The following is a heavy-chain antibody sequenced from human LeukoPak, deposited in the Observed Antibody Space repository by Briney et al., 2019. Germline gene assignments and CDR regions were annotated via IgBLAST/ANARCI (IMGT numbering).Heavy chain of an antibody. V-gene: IGHV6-1*01. CDR1: GDSVSSNSAA. CDR3: ARVVEGFGELLSYYYYYMDV. Sequence: SQTLSLTCAISGDSVSSNSAAWNWIRQSPARGLEWLGRTYYRSKWYNDYAVSVKSRITINPDTSKNQFSLKLSSVTAADTAVYYCARVVEGFGELLSYYYYYMDVWGKGTTVTISS. D-gene: IGHD3-10*01. CDR2: TYYRSKWYN. J-gene: IGHJ6*03.